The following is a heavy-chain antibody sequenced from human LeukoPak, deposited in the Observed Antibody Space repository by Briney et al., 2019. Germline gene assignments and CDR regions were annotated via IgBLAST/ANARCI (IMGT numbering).Heavy chain of an antibody. Sequence: GGSLRLSCAASGFTFSNYSMNWVRQAPGKGLEWVSSISSSSSYMYDSDSVKGRFTISRDNAKNSLYLLMNSLRAEDTAVYYCARDCERSYFPSGLPHSGYMDVWGKGTTVTVSS. D-gene: IGHD1-26*01. CDR3: ARDCERSYFPSGLPHSGYMDV. CDR1: GFTFSNYS. J-gene: IGHJ6*03. V-gene: IGHV3-21*01. CDR2: ISSSSSYM.